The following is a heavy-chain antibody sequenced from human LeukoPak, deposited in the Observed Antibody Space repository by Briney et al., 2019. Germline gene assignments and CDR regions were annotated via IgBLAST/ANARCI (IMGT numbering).Heavy chain of an antibody. J-gene: IGHJ5*02. CDR3: ARDYCSSTSCYMYNWFDP. CDR1: GYTFTSYS. D-gene: IGHD2-2*02. V-gene: IGHV1-18*01. Sequence: ASVKVSCKASGYTFTSYSISWLRQAPGQGLEWMGWISAYNGNTNYAQKLQGRVTMTTDTSTSTAYMELRSLRSDDTAVYYCARDYCSSTSCYMYNWFDPWGQGTLVTVSS. CDR2: ISAYNGNT.